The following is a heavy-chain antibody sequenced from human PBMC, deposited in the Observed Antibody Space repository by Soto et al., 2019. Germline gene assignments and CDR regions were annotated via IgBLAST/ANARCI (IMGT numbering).Heavy chain of an antibody. CDR1: GYSFTSYW. CDR2: IYPGDSDT. J-gene: IGHJ4*02. V-gene: IGHV5-51*01. D-gene: IGHD5-18*01. CDR3: ARLLNTATVTDPDY. Sequence: PGESLKISCNASGYSFTSYWIAWVRQMPGKGLEWMGIIYPGDSDTRYSPSFQGQVTISADKSISTAYLQWSSLKASDIAMYYCARLLNTATVTDPDYWGQGTLVTVSS.